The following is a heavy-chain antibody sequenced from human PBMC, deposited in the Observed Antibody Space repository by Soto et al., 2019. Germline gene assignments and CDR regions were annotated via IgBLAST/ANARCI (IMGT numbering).Heavy chain of an antibody. Sequence: QVHLVESGGGVVQPGRSLRLSCSVSGFTFRSHSMHWVRQAPGKGLEWLAVISFHGSNKYYADSVKGRFTVSRDNSKNTLYLHMNSLRDEDTALYYCARCGFEWELRSFDYWGQGTLVTVSS. J-gene: IGHJ4*02. CDR3: ARCGFEWELRSFDY. CDR1: GFTFRSHS. D-gene: IGHD1-26*01. V-gene: IGHV3-30*04. CDR2: ISFHGSNK.